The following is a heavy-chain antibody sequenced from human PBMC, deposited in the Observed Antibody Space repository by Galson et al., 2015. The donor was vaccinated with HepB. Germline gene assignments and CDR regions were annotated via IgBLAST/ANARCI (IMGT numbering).Heavy chain of an antibody. D-gene: IGHD1/OR15-1a*01. CDR2: ISDDGSNK. CDR3: TKGAYRNILMSGGWFDP. J-gene: IGHJ5*02. V-gene: IGHV3-30*18. Sequence: SLRLSCAASGFTFSTSGMHWVRQAPGRGLEWVAAISDDGSNKHSADSVKGRFFISRDNSNNTVFLQMSSLRVEDTAVYYCTKGAYRNILMSGGWFDPWGQGTLVSVSS. CDR1: GFTFSTSG.